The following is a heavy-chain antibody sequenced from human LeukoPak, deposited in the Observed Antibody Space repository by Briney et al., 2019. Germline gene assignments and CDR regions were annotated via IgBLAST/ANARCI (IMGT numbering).Heavy chain of an antibody. Sequence: PSETLSLTCTVSGGSISSYYWSWIRQPPGKGLEWIGYIYYSGSTNYNPSLKSRVTISVDTSKNQFSLKLSSVTAADTAVYYCARDLSDILTGYYVAGWFDPWGQGTLVTVSS. V-gene: IGHV4-59*01. CDR1: GGSISSYY. J-gene: IGHJ5*02. CDR2: IYYSGST. CDR3: ARDLSDILTGYYVAGWFDP. D-gene: IGHD3-9*01.